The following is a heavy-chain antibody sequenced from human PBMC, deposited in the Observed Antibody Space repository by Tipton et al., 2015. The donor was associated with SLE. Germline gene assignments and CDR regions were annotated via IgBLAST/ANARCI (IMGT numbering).Heavy chain of an antibody. J-gene: IGHJ1*01. Sequence: LRLSCTVTGGSISSSSYYWGWIRQPPGKGLEWIGSSDHSGTTNYNPSLKSRVTVSADMSKNQFFLSLTSASAADTAVYYCARGVCWGTWGPGTLLTVSS. D-gene: IGHD3-16*01. CDR3: ARGVCWGT. V-gene: IGHV4-39*07. CDR2: SDHSGTT. CDR1: GGSISSSSYY.